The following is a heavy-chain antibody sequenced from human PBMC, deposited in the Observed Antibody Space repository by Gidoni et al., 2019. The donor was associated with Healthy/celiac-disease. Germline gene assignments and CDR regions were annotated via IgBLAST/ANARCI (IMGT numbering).Heavy chain of an antibody. CDR2: ISSSSSYI. CDR3: ARDHSSSWVDY. Sequence: EVQLVESGGGLVKPGGSLSLSCAASGFTFSSYSMNWVRQAPGKGLELVSSISSSSSYIYYADSVKGRFTISRDNAKNSLYLQMNSLRAEDTAVYYCARDHSSSWVDYWGQGTLVTVSS. D-gene: IGHD6-13*01. J-gene: IGHJ4*02. CDR1: GFTFSSYS. V-gene: IGHV3-21*01.